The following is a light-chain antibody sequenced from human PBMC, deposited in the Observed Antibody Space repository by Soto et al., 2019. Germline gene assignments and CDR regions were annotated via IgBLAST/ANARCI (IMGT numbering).Light chain of an antibody. V-gene: IGKV3-20*01. J-gene: IGKJ3*01. CDR3: QQYGTSFT. CDR1: QSVSSDY. Sequence: EIVLTQSPGTLSLSPGQRATLSCRASQSVSSDYLAWYQQKPGQGPRLLIYGASSRATDTPDRFSGSGSGTDIALTISRLEPEDFAVYYCQQYGTSFTFGPGTKVDVK. CDR2: GAS.